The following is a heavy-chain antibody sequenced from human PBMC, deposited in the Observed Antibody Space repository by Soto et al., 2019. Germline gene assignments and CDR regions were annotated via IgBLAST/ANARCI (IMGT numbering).Heavy chain of an antibody. J-gene: IGHJ4*02. CDR1: GFSISPYG. D-gene: IGHD5-12*01. CDR2: IKEDGSAA. CDR3: VSDGDVCSGSDCFRHFKY. V-gene: IGHV3-7*05. Sequence: GGSLRLSCVASGFSISPYGMSWVRQAPGKGLEWVANIKEDGSAARYVDSARDRFLISRDNTKNSLYLQMTSLRAEDTAIYYCVSDGDVCSGSDCFRHFKYWGRGTRVTVSS.